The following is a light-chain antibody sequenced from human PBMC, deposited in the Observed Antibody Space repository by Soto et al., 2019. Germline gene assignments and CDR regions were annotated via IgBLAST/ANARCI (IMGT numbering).Light chain of an antibody. CDR2: NAS. V-gene: IGKV1-5*03. CDR3: QHYNSYSEA. Sequence: DIQMTQSHSTLTASVSDRVTITCRASQTISSWLDWYQQKPGKAPKLLIYNASTLESGVPSRFSGSGSGTEFTLTISSLQPDDFATYYCQHYNSYSEAFGQGTKVDIK. CDR1: QTISSW. J-gene: IGKJ1*01.